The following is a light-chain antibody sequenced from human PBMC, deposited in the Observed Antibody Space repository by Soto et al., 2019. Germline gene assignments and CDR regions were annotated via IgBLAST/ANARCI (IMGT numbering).Light chain of an antibody. Sequence: EIVMTQSPATLSVSPWERATLSCRASQSVSLNLAWYQQKPGRAPRLLIYGASTRATGVPARFSGSGSGTDFTLTISRLEPEDSAVYYCQQYYNWPRTFGQGTRLEIK. CDR1: QSVSLN. V-gene: IGKV3-15*01. J-gene: IGKJ5*01. CDR3: QQYYNWPRT. CDR2: GAS.